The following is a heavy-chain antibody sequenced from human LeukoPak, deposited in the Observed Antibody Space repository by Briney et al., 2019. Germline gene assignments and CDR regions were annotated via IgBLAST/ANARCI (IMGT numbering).Heavy chain of an antibody. CDR2: ISSSGSTI. Sequence: QPGGSLRLSCAASGFTFSNHEMNWVRQAPGKGLEWLSYISSSGSTIDYADSVRGRFTLSRDNAKNTLYLQLNSLRAEDTAVYYCASITSVAGFDNWGQGALITVSS. D-gene: IGHD6-19*01. J-gene: IGHJ4*02. CDR1: GFTFSNHE. V-gene: IGHV3-48*03. CDR3: ASITSVAGFDN.